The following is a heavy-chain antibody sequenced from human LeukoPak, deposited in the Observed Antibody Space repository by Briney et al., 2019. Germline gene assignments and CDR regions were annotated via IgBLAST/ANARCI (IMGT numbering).Heavy chain of an antibody. D-gene: IGHD1-7*01. Sequence: SETLSLTCTVSDDSISHYYWSWIRQPAGKGLEWIGHIYTRGSTNYNPSFKSRVTMSVDTSKNQFSLRLSSVTAADTAVYYCARGSIGWKYGGTIYYYGMDAWGQGTTVTVSS. V-gene: IGHV4-4*07. J-gene: IGHJ6*02. CDR2: IYTRGST. CDR1: DDSISHYY. CDR3: ARGSIGWKYGGTIYYYGMDA.